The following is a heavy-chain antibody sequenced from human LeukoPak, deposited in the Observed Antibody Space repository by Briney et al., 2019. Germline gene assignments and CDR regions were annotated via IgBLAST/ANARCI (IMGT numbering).Heavy chain of an antibody. CDR3: ARDMITFGGAIAYAFDI. J-gene: IGHJ3*02. V-gene: IGHV3-20*04. CDR2: LNWNGVKT. Sequence: PGGSLRLSCAASGFTFDDYGLSWVRQAPGKGLEWVSGLNWNGVKTGYVDSVKGRFTISRDNDKNSLYLQMNSLRAEDTAFYYCARDMITFGGAIAYAFDIWGRGTMVTVSS. CDR1: GFTFDDYG. D-gene: IGHD3-16*02.